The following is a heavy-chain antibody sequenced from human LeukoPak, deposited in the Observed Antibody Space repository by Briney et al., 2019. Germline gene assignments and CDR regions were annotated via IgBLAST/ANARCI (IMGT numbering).Heavy chain of an antibody. Sequence: GGSLTLSCVGSGVSFSSFAMSWVRQAPGKGLEWVSTVSGGGAYTYYADSVKGRFTVSRDDSKSMHFLQMNSLRPEDTALYFCAKRITVSAGYYLDSWGQGTLVAVSS. D-gene: IGHD2-8*01. CDR1: GVSFSSFA. J-gene: IGHJ4*02. V-gene: IGHV3-23*01. CDR2: VSGGGAYT. CDR3: AKRITVSAGYYLDS.